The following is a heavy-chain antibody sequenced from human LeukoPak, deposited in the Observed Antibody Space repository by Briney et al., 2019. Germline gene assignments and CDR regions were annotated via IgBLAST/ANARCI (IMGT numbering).Heavy chain of an antibody. CDR3: ARDVGGLWKIDQ. CDR2: IFYSGPT. CDR1: GGSFSSGGYY. Sequence: SETLSLTCTVSGGSFSSGGYYWSWIRQHPGKGLVWIGYIFYSGPTYYNPSLKSLVIISVDASKNQFSLRLISVTAADTAVYYCARDVGGLWKIDQWGQGTLVTVSS. V-gene: IGHV4-31*01. J-gene: IGHJ4*02. D-gene: IGHD1-26*01.